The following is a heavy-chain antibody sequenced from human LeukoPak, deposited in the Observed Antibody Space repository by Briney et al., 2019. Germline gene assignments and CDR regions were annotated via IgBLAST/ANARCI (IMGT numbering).Heavy chain of an antibody. CDR3: ARNVLWFGDYMGYYFDY. Sequence: GGSLRLSCAASGFTVSGNYMSWVRQAPGKGLEWVSVLYSSGSTYYADSVKGRFSISRDNFKNTLFLQMNSLRADGTAVYYCARNVLWFGDYMGYYFDYWGQGTLVTVSS. J-gene: IGHJ4*02. V-gene: IGHV3-66*01. CDR1: GFTVSGNY. D-gene: IGHD3-10*01. CDR2: LYSSGST.